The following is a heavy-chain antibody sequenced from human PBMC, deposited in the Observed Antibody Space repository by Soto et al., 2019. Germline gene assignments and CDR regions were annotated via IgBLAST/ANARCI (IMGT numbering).Heavy chain of an antibody. CDR3: ARASQMVINPYYCPMDV. D-gene: IGHD3-22*01. CDR2: INPNSGGT. Sequence: GASVKVSCKASGYTFTGYYMHWVRQAPGQGLEWMGWINPNSGGTNYAQKFQGRVTMTRDTSVSTAFMELSRLGSDDTAVYYCARASQMVINPYYCPMDVWGQGTTVTVSS. CDR1: GYTFTGYY. J-gene: IGHJ6*02. V-gene: IGHV1-2*02.